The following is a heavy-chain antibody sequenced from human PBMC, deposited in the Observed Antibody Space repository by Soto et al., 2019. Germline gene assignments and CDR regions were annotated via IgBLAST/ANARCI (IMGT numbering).Heavy chain of an antibody. J-gene: IGHJ4*02. D-gene: IGHD5-12*01. CDR2: INHSGST. CDR1: GGSFSGYY. V-gene: IGHV4-34*01. CDR3: ARGLRWLRADIVSLGPQDYFDY. Sequence: TSETLSLTCAVYGGSFSGYYWSWIRQPPGKGLEWIGEINHSGSTNYNPSLKSRVTISVDTSENQFSLKLSSVTAADTAVYYCARGLRWLRADIVSLGPQDYFDYWGQGTLVTVSS.